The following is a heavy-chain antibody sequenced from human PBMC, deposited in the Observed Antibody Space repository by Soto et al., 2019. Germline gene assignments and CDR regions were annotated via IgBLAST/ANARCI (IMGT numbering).Heavy chain of an antibody. D-gene: IGHD1-26*01. J-gene: IGHJ5*02. V-gene: IGHV4-31*03. CDR2: IYYSGGA. CDR3: ARVLSGGANWFDP. CDR1: GGSISSGGYY. Sequence: QVQLQESGPGLVKPSQTLSLTCTVSGGSISSGGYYWSWIRQFPGKGLEWIGYIYYSGGAYYNPSLKSRLTISVDTSKNLFSLKLSSVTAADTAVYYCARVLSGGANWFDPWGQGTLVTVSP.